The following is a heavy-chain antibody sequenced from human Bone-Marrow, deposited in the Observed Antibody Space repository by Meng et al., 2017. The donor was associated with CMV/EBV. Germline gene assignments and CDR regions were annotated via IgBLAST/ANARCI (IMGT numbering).Heavy chain of an antibody. J-gene: IGHJ5*02. CDR2: IYYSGST. Sequence: QMDLQESSHRLVKSTETLSLPCTVYGGSNSSNSYYLGWIRQPPGKGLEWIGSIYYSGSTYYNPSLKSRITISVDTSKNQFSLKLSSVTAADTAVYYCARVLPPGNWFDPWGQGTLVTVSS. D-gene: IGHD3-10*01. CDR1: GGSNSSNSYY. CDR3: ARVLPPGNWFDP. V-gene: IGHV4-39*07.